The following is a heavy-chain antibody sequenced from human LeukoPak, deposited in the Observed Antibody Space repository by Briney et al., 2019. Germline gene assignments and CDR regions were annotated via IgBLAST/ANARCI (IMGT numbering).Heavy chain of an antibody. V-gene: IGHV3-23*01. CDR2: ISGSGETI. CDR1: GFNFRSSA. Sequence: PGGSLRLSCAASGFNFRSSAMAWVRLTPGKGLEWVSSISGSGETIHNADSVKGRFVISRDNSKNTLTLLMNSLGAEDTAVYYCTKVVVSASGDYFASWGQGTLVTVSS. D-gene: IGHD2-15*01. CDR3: TKVVVSASGDYFAS. J-gene: IGHJ4*02.